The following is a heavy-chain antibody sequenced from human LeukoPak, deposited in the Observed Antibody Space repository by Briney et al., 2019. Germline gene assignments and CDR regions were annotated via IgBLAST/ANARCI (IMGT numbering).Heavy chain of an antibody. CDR1: GFPVSKNH. J-gene: IGHJ6*03. CDR2: IYSGGST. CDR3: AAFSHKGV. Sequence: QPGGSLSLSCVAPGFPVSKNHMCPVRQAPGKGLEWVSLIYSGGSTYYADSVKGRFTISRDKSKNTVYLQMSSLRAEGTAVYYCAAFSHKGVWGEGTTVTVSS. V-gene: IGHV3-66*01. D-gene: IGHD3-3*02.